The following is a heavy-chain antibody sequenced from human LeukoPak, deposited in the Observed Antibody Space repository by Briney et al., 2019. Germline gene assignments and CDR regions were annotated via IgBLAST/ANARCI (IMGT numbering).Heavy chain of an antibody. Sequence: GGALRLSCVASGFTFSSYELYWVRPAPGGGLGWVSYISSGGTTIKYADSVKGQFTISRDDAKKSLYLQMNSLRAEDTAIYYCGAGRQFVGAFDIWGQGTLVTVSS. J-gene: IGHJ3*02. CDR2: ISSGGTTI. CDR1: GFTFSSYE. D-gene: IGHD3-10*01. CDR3: GAGRQFVGAFDI. V-gene: IGHV3-48*03.